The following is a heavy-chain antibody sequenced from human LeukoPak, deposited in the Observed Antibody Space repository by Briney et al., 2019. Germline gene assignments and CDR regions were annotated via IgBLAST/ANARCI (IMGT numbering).Heavy chain of an antibody. V-gene: IGHV4-38-2*02. D-gene: IGHD3-3*01. J-gene: IGHJ6*03. CDR2: IYHSGST. CDR1: GYSISSGYY. Sequence: PSETLSLTCTVSGYSISSGYYWGWIRQPPGKGLEWIGSIYHSGSTYYNPSLKSRVTISVDTSKNQFSLKLSSVTAADTAVYYCARGVTIFGVVIIGDYYYMDVWGKGTTVTVSS. CDR3: ARGVTIFGVVIIGDYYYMDV.